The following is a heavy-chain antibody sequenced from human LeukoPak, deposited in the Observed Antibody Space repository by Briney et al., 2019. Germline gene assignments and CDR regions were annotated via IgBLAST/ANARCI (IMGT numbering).Heavy chain of an antibody. CDR3: ARDLTVYSGNPLYYFDY. CDR1: GFTFSSYA. V-gene: IGHV3-23*01. Sequence: GESLILSCTAPGFTFSSYAVNWVRQAPGKGLEWVSGISGSGDGTYYADSVKGRFSISRDISKNTLYLQMNSLRAEDTAVYFCARDLTVYSGNPLYYFDYWGQGTLVTVSS. D-gene: IGHD4-23*01. J-gene: IGHJ4*02. CDR2: ISGSGDGT.